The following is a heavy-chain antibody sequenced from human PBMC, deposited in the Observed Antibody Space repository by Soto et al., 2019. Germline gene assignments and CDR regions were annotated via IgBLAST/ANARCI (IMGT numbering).Heavy chain of an antibody. CDR3: ARDAGDYGDANFDY. V-gene: IGHV4-31*01. CDR2: IYYSGRT. CDR1: GGSISSGGYY. Sequence: SETLSLTCSVSGGSISSGGYYWSWIRQHPGKGLEWIGNIYYSGRTYYKPSLKSLTIISVDMTKNHFSLRLRSVTVADTAVYYCARDAGDYGDANFDYWGQGTLVTVS. D-gene: IGHD4-17*01. J-gene: IGHJ4*02.